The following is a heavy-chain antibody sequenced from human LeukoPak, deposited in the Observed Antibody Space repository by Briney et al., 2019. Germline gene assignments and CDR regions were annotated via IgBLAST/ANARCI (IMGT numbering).Heavy chain of an antibody. J-gene: IGHJ4*02. CDR2: IYYSGST. Sequence: SETLSLTCTVSGGSISSYYWSWIRQPPGKGLEWIGYIYYSGSTNYDPSLKSRVTISVDTSKNQFSLKLSSVTAADTAVYYCARDLGDYFDYWGQGTLVTVSS. V-gene: IGHV4-59*01. CDR1: GGSISSYY. CDR3: ARDLGDYFDY.